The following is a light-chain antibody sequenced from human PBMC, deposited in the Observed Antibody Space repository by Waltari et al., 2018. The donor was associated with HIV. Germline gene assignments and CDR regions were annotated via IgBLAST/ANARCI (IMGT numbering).Light chain of an antibody. CDR2: DVT. CDR1: SSDVGAYNY. Sequence: QSALTQPPSASGSPGQSVTISCTGTSSDVGAYNYVSWFQQHPGKAPKLLIYDVTKRPSGVPDRFSAPKSGNTASLTVSGLQAEDEADYYCASHAGSKDVFGGGTRLTVL. J-gene: IGLJ2*01. V-gene: IGLV2-8*01. CDR3: ASHAGSKDV.